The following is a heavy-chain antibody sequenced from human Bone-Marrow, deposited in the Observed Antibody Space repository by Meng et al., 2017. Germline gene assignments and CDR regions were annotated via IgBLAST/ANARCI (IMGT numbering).Heavy chain of an antibody. CDR2: IYYSGT. CDR1: GFPISTAY. Sequence: VQLQESGPGLWKPWETLSLPCTVSGFPISTAYWSWIRQPPGKGLKWIGFIYYSGTNYSPSLRSRVSISLDPSKNQFSLNLTSVTAADTAVYYCARGGASSKWFDPWGQGTLVTVSS. V-gene: IGHV4-59*01. D-gene: IGHD2/OR15-2a*01. J-gene: IGHJ5*02. CDR3: ARGGASSKWFDP.